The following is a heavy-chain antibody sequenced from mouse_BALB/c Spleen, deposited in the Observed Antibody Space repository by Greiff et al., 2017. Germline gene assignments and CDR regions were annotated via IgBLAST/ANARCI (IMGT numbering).Heavy chain of an antibody. Sequence: SGAELVKPGASVKLSCKASGYTFTSYYMYWVKQRPGQGLEWIGEINPSNGGTNFNEKFKSKATLTVDKSSSTAYMQLSSLTSEDSAVYYCTRWGDGYPAYWGQGTLVTVSA. J-gene: IGHJ3*01. V-gene: IGHV1S81*02. CDR3: TRWGDGYPAY. CDR2: INPSNGGT. D-gene: IGHD2-3*01. CDR1: GYTFTSYY.